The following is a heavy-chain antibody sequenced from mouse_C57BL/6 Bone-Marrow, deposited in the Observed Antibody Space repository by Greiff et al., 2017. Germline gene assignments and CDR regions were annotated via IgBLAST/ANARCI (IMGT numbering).Heavy chain of an antibody. J-gene: IGHJ2*01. CDR1: GYSITSGYY. CDR2: ISYDGSN. Sequence: EVQVVESGPGLVKPSQSLSLTCSVTGYSITSGYYWNWIRQFPGNKLEWMGYISYDGSNNYNPSLKNRISITRDTSKNQFFLKLNSVTTEDTATYYCARDRWLPSYWGQGTTLTVSS. CDR3: ARDRWLPSY. V-gene: IGHV3-6*01. D-gene: IGHD2-2*01.